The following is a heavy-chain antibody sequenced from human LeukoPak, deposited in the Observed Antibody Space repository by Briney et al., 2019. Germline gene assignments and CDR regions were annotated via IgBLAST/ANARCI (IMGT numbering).Heavy chain of an antibody. V-gene: IGHV1-24*01. CDR2: FDPEDGET. D-gene: IGHD3-22*01. J-gene: IGHJ3*02. CDR1: GYTLTELP. CDR3: ATHSGNYSDSGGYFRAYDI. Sequence: ASVKVSCKVSGYTLTELPMHWVRQAPGKGLEWMGGFDPEDGETFHAQKFQGRVTMTEDTSTDTAYTELRSLRSEDTAVYYCATHSGNYSDSGGYFRAYDIWGQGTIVTVAS.